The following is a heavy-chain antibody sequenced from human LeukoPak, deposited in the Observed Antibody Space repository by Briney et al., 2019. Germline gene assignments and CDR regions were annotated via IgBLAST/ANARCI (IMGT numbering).Heavy chain of an antibody. D-gene: IGHD3-16*01. J-gene: IGHJ3*02. CDR3: ARVDISLGLGGALDI. CDR2: IIPIFGTA. V-gene: IGHV1-69*01. Sequence: SVKVSCMASGGTFSSYAISWVRQAPGQGIDWMGGIIPIFGTANYAQKFQGRVTITADESTSTAYMELSSLRSEDTAVYYCARVDISLGLGGALDIWGQGTMVTVSS. CDR1: GGTFSSYA.